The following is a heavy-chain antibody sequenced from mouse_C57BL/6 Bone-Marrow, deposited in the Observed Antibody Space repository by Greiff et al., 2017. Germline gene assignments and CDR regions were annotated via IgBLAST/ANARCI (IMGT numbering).Heavy chain of an antibody. D-gene: IGHD1-1*01. CDR1: GFNITDDY. V-gene: IGHV14-4*01. J-gene: IGHJ2*01. CDR3: TPLITAVVATFDY. Sequence: EVQLQESGAELVRPGASVKLSCTASGFNITDDYMHWVKQRPEQGLEWIGWIDPENGDTEYASKFQGKATITADTSSNTAYLQLSSLTSEDTAVYYCTPLITAVVATFDYWGQGTTLTVSS. CDR2: IDPENGDT.